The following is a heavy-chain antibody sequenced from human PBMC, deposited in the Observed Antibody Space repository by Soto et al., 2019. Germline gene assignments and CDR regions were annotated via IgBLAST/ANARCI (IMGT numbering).Heavy chain of an antibody. CDR1: GYTFTSYA. V-gene: IGHV1-3*01. Sequence: GASVKVSCKASGYTFTSYAMHWVRQAPGQRLEWMGWINAGNGNTKYSQKFQGRVTITRDTSASTAYMGLSSLRSEDTAVYYCARSSSSRVHDYWGQGTLVTVSS. CDR3: ARSSSSRVHDY. D-gene: IGHD6-6*01. CDR2: INAGNGNT. J-gene: IGHJ4*02.